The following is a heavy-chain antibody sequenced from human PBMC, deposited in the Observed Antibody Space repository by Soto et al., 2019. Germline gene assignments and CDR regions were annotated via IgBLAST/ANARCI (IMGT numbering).Heavy chain of an antibody. J-gene: IGHJ4*01. V-gene: IGHV1-69*04. CDR3: ARDRYSYGYLVWALPYY. CDR1: GGTFSSYT. Sequence: SVKVSCKASGGTFSSYTFSWVRQAPGQGLEWMGSIIPILGIANYAQKFQGRVTITADKSTSTAYMELSSLRSEDTAVYYCARDRYSYGYLVWALPYYWG. CDR2: IIPILGIA. D-gene: IGHD5-18*01.